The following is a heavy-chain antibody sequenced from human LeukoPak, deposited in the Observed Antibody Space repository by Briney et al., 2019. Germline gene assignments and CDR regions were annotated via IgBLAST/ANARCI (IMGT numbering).Heavy chain of an antibody. V-gene: IGHV4-30-4*08. J-gene: IGHJ4*02. CDR2: IYYSGST. D-gene: IGHD3-10*01. Sequence: PSETLSLTCTVSGGSISSGGYYWSWIRQHPGKGLEWIGYIYYSGSTYYNPSLKSRVTISVDTSKNQFSLKLSSVTAADTAVYYCAREVYGSGSYYFFDYWGQGTLVTVSS. CDR1: GGSISSGGYY. CDR3: AREVYGSGSYYFFDY.